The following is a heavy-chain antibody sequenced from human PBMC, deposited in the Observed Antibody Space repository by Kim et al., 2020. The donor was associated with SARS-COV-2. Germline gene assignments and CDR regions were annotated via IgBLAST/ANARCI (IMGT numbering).Heavy chain of an antibody. CDR3: VRDDYSWFSVGAGTGFYY. CDR1: GFTVTNSD. D-gene: IGHD1-26*01. CDR2: IYRGGRA. V-gene: IGHV3-66*01. J-gene: IGHJ6*01. Sequence: GGSLRLSCATSGFTVTNSDMAWVRQAPGKGLEWVSVIYRGGRADYADSVKGRFTISKDTSKNMVYLQMNSLRVEDTAVYYCVRDDYSWFSVGAGTGFYY.